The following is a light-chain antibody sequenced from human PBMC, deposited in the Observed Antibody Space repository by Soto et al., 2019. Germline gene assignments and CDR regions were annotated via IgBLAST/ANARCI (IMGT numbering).Light chain of an antibody. J-gene: IGKJ5*01. V-gene: IGKV3-11*01. Sequence: EIVLTQSPGTLSLSPGERATLSCRASQSVGNNYLAWYQQKPGQPPRFLMFDVSNRATGIPARFSGSGSGTDFTLTISSLEPEDFAVYYCQQRSNWPPITFGQGTRLEIK. CDR1: QSVGNNY. CDR2: DVS. CDR3: QQRSNWPPIT.